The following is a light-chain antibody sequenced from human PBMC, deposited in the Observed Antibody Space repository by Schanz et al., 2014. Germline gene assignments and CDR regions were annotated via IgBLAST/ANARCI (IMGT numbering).Light chain of an antibody. Sequence: EIVLTQSPGTLSLSPGESATLSCRASQSVSSYLAWYQQKPGQAPRLLIYDASNRATGIPARFSGSGSGTEFTLTISSLQSEDFAVYYCQQRSNWPPVFGGGTKVEIK. CDR1: QSVSSY. J-gene: IGKJ4*02. CDR2: DAS. V-gene: IGKV3-11*01. CDR3: QQRSNWPPV.